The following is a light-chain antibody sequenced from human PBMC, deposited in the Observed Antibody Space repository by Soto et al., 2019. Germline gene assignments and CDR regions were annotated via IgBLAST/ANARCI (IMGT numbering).Light chain of an antibody. J-gene: IGKJ5*01. CDR3: QQYGRAPIT. V-gene: IGKV3-20*01. CDR2: GAS. Sequence: PGAIATLSYRASQSVGSYLAWYQQKLGQSPRLLIYGASTRATGIPDRFIGSGSGTDFTLTISRLEPEDFAVYACQQYGRAPITFGQGTRLEIK. CDR1: QSVGSY.